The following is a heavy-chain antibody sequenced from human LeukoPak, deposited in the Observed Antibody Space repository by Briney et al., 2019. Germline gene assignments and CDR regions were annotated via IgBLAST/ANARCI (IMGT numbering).Heavy chain of an antibody. CDR1: GFTFSSYW. CDR2: INSDGSGT. V-gene: IGHV3-74*01. Sequence: GGSLRLSCAASGFTFSSYWMHWVRQAPGEGLVWVSRINSDGSGTSYADSVKGRFTISRDNAKNTLYLQMNSLRAEDTAVYYCARDREGYIPNDWGQGTLVTVSS. D-gene: IGHD6-13*01. CDR3: ARDREGYIPND. J-gene: IGHJ4*02.